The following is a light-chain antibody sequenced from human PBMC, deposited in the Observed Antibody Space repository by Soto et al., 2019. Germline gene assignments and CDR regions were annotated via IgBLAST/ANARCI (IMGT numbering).Light chain of an antibody. Sequence: DSQMTQPPSTPSSSVRDRGTLTCRAGQSIRSWVGWYQQKPGKAPKLLIYKASSLESGVPSRFSGSGSGTEFTLTISSLQPDDFATYYCQQYNSRKTFGQGTKV. CDR3: QQYNSRKT. CDR2: KAS. J-gene: IGKJ1*01. CDR1: QSIRSW. V-gene: IGKV1-5*03.